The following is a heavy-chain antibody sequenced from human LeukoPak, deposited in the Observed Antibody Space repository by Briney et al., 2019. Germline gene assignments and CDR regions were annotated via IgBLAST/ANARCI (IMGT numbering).Heavy chain of an antibody. CDR1: GFTFSSYS. CDR3: ASSGSYWILFDY. J-gene: IGHJ4*02. Sequence: PGGSLRLSCAASGFTFSSYSMNWVRQAPGKGLEWVANIKQDGSEKYYVDSVKGRFTISRDNAKNSLYLQMNSLRAEDTAVYYCASSGSYWILFDYWGQGTLVTVSS. D-gene: IGHD1-26*01. V-gene: IGHV3-7*01. CDR2: IKQDGSEK.